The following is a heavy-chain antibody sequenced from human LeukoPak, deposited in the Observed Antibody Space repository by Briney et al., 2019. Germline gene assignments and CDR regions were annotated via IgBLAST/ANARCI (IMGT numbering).Heavy chain of an antibody. J-gene: IGHJ4*02. CDR2: ISPDGSAT. Sequence: GGSLRLSCEGSGFTFSDHWMSWVRQAPRKGLEWVANISPDGSATFYVDSVKGRFTISRDNGKNSLYLQMFSLRAEDTAVYYCVRSIDYWGQGTLVTVSS. CDR3: VRSIDY. CDR1: GFTFSDHW. V-gene: IGHV3-7*01.